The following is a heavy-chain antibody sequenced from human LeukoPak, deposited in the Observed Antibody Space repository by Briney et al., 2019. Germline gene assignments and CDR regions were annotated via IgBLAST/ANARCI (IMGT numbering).Heavy chain of an antibody. CDR2: ISSSGSTI. Sequence: GGSLRLSCAASGFTFSSFSMHWVRQAPGKGLEWVSYISSSGSTIYYADSVKGRFTISRDNAKNSLYLQMNSLRAEDTAVYYCAELGITMIGGVWGKGTTVTISS. J-gene: IGHJ6*04. CDR1: GFTFSSFS. CDR3: AELGITMIGGV. V-gene: IGHV3-48*03. D-gene: IGHD3-10*02.